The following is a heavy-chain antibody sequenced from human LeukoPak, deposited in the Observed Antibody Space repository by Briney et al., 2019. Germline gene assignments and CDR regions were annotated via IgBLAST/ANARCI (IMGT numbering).Heavy chain of an antibody. CDR1: GYSISSGYY. Sequence: SETLSLTCAVSGYSISSGYYWGWIRQPPGKGLEWIGSIYHSGSTYYNPSLRSRVIISADTSKNQFSLKLSSVTAADTAVYYCARPNSSSWYYFDYWGQGTLVTVSS. CDR3: ARPNSSSWYYFDY. J-gene: IGHJ4*02. V-gene: IGHV4-38-2*01. CDR2: IYHSGST. D-gene: IGHD6-13*01.